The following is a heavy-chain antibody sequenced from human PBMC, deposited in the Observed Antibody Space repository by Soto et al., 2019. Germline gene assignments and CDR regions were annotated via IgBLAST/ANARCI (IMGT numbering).Heavy chain of an antibody. CDR1: GYTFTSYG. D-gene: IGHD6-19*01. CDR3: ARDLAVGLVDY. Sequence: QVQLVQSGAEVKKPGASVKVSCKASGYTFTSYGISWVRQAPGQGLEWMGWISAYNGNTKYAQKLQGRVTMTTDTATSTAYMEVRSLRADYTDVYSCARDLAVGLVDYWGQGTLVTVSS. CDR2: ISAYNGNT. V-gene: IGHV1-18*01. J-gene: IGHJ4*02.